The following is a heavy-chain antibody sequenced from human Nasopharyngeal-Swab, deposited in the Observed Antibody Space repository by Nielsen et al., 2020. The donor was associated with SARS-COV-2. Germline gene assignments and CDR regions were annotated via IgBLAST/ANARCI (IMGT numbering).Heavy chain of an antibody. V-gene: IGHV4-34*01. CDR1: GGSFSGYS. CDR2: INHSGRT. CDR3: ARGGGIAARRAVYYFDL. J-gene: IGHJ2*01. Sequence: SETLSLTCAVYGGSFSGYSWSWIRQPPGKGLEWIGKINHSGRTNYNPSLKSRVTISVDTSKNQFSLKLSSVTAADTAVYYCARGGGIAARRAVYYFDLWGRGTLATVSS. D-gene: IGHD6-6*01.